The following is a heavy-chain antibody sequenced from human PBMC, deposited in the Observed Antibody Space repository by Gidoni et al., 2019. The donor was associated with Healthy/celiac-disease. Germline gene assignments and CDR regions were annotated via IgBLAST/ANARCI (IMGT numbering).Heavy chain of an antibody. J-gene: IGHJ6*02. CDR2: ISSSGSTI. V-gene: IGHV3-48*03. CDR1: GFTFSSYE. Sequence: EVQLVESGGGLVQPGGSLRLSCAASGFTFSSYEMNWVRQAPGKGLGWVSYISSSGSTIYYADSVKGRFTISRDNAKNSLYLQMNSLRAEDTAVYYCARDRWNSSSSVYYYYYGMDVWGQGTTVTVSS. D-gene: IGHD6-6*01. CDR3: ARDRWNSSSSVYYYYYGMDV.